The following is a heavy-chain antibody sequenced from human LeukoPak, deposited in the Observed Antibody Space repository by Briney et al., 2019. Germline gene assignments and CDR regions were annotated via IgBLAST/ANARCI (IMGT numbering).Heavy chain of an antibody. V-gene: IGHV4-39*07. CDR3: ARDRDGYKRYMDV. Sequence: SETLSLTFTVSGGSISSSGYYWGWIRQPPGKGLEWMGSIYYSGSTYYNPSLKSRVTISVDTSKNQFSLRLSSVTAADTAVYYCARDRDGYKRYMDVWGKGTTVTVSS. CDR2: IYYSGST. D-gene: IGHD5-24*01. J-gene: IGHJ6*03. CDR1: GGSISSSGYY.